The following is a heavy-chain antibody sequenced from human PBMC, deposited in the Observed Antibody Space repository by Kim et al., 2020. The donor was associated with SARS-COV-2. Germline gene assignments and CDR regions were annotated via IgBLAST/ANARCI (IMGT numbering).Heavy chain of an antibody. J-gene: IGHJ6*02. V-gene: IGHV3-23*01. Sequence: GGSLRLSCAASGFTFSSYAMSWVRQAPGKGLEWVSAISGSGGSTYYADSVKGRFTISRDNSKNTLYLQMNSLRAEDTAVYYCAKSTELTTVTTYGMDVWGQGTTVTVSS. CDR1: GFTFSSYA. D-gene: IGHD4-17*01. CDR3: AKSTELTTVTTYGMDV. CDR2: ISGSGGST.